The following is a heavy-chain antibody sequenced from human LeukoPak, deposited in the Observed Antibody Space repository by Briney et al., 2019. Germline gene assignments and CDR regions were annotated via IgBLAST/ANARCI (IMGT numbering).Heavy chain of an antibody. D-gene: IGHD2/OR15-2a*01. CDR3: ARGGLLFNWFDP. J-gene: IGHJ5*02. CDR1: GGSFSGYY. CDR2: INHSGST. Sequence: SETLSLTCAVYGGSFSGYYWSWIRQPPGKGLEWIGEINHSGSTNYNPSLKSRVTISVDTSKNQFSLKLSSVTAADTAVYYCARGGLLFNWFDPWGQGTLVAVSS. V-gene: IGHV4-34*01.